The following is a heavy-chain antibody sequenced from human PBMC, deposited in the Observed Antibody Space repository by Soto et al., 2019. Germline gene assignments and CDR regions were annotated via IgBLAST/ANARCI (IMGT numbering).Heavy chain of an antibody. J-gene: IGHJ6*02. Sequence: QVQLVQSGAEVKKPGSSVKVSCKASGGTFSSYTISWVRQAPGQGLEWMGRIIPILGIANYAQKFQGRVTITADKSTSTAYMELSSLRSEDTAVYYCATSYYNSPYYYYGMDVWGQGTTVTVSS. CDR1: GGTFSSYT. V-gene: IGHV1-69*02. D-gene: IGHD3-10*01. CDR2: IIPILGIA. CDR3: ATSYYNSPYYYYGMDV.